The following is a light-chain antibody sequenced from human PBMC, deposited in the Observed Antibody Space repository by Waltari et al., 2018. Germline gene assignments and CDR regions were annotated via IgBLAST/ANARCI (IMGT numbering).Light chain of an antibody. J-gene: IGLJ2*01. Sequence: QSALTQPAAASGSPGQSITISCTGTSSDAGGSNYVSWYQQHPGKAPKLMIYDVTNRPSGVSDRFSGSKSGNTASLAISGLQAEDEADYYCSSYTSSSTLGVFGGGTKLTVL. CDR3: SSYTSSSTLGV. CDR2: DVT. CDR1: SSDAGGSNY. V-gene: IGLV2-14*03.